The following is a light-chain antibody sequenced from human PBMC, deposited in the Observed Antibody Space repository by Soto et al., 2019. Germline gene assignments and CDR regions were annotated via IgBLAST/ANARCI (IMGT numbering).Light chain of an antibody. CDR1: QSVDIN. CDR3: KQYRNWPRT. Sequence: DIVLPQAPATLSLSPGERATLSCRASQSVDINLAWYQQKPGQANRLLIYGASTRATDMPGRFSGRGSGTEFTLTINSLQPEEYAVYYCKQYRNWPRTVGQGNKVDI. V-gene: IGKV3-15*01. CDR2: GAS. J-gene: IGKJ1*01.